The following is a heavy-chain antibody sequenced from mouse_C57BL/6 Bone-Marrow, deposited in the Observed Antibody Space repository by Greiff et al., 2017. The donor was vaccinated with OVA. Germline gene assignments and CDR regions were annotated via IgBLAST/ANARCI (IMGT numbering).Heavy chain of an antibody. V-gene: IGHV1-55*01. CDR2: IYPGSGST. J-gene: IGHJ4*01. CDR1: GYTFTSYW. D-gene: IGHD2-12*01. Sequence: QVQLQQPGAELVKPGASVKMSCKASGYTFTSYWITWVKQRPGQGLEWIGDIYPGSGSTNYNEKFKSKATLTVDTSSSTAYMQLSSLTSEEAVVYYCARQDNRNDCYAMDDGGKGTSVTV. CDR3: ARQDNRNDCYAMDD.